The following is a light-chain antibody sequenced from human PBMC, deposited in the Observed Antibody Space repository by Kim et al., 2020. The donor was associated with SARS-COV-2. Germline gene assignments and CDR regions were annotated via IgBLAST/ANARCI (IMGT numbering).Light chain of an antibody. CDR3: QSYDSSLSGVV. CDR2: GNS. V-gene: IGLV1-40*01. Sequence: QSVLTQPPSVSGAPGQRVTISCTGSSSNIGAGCDVHWYQQLPGSAPKLLIYGNSIRPSGVPERFSGSNSGTSASLAITGLQADDEADYYCQSYDSSLSGVVFGEGTQLTVL. J-gene: IGLJ2*01. CDR1: SSNIGAGCD.